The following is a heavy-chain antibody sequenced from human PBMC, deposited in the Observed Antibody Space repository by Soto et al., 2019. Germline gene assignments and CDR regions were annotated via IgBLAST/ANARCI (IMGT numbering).Heavy chain of an antibody. D-gene: IGHD5-12*01. J-gene: IGHJ4*02. CDR1: GFTFSSYA. Sequence: GGSLRLSCAGSGFTFSSYAMSWVRQAPGKGLEWVSAISGSGGSTYYADSVKGRFTISRDNSKNTLYLQMNSLRAEDTAVYYCAISVDSGYPENFDYWGQGTLVTVSS. V-gene: IGHV3-23*01. CDR2: ISGSGGST. CDR3: AISVDSGYPENFDY.